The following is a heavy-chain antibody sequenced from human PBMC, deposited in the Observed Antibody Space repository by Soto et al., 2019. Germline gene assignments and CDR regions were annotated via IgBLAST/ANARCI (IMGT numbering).Heavy chain of an antibody. J-gene: IGHJ4*02. CDR1: GFTFSSYA. Sequence: HPGGSLRLSCAASGFTFSSYAMSWVRQAPGKGLEWVSALSGNGVNTYYADSVKGRFSISRDNSKNTLYLQMNTLRAEDTAVYYCAKDRGSTWPLWGQGTLVTVSS. CDR2: LSGNGVNT. CDR3: AKDRGSTWPL. V-gene: IGHV3-23*01. D-gene: IGHD6-13*01.